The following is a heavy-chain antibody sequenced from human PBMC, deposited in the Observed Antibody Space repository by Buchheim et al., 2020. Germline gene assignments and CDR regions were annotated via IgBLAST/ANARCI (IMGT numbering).Heavy chain of an antibody. CDR1: GGSISSGSYY. CDR3: ARGVSVAGAVYHMDV. J-gene: IGHJ6*02. D-gene: IGHD6-19*01. Sequence: QVQLQESGPGLVKPSQPLSLTCTVSGGSISSGSYYWSWIRQPAGKGLEWIGRLYSSGSTEYNPSLKSRVTISIDTSKNQFSLTLTSVTAADTAVYYCARGVSVAGAVYHMDVWGQGTT. V-gene: IGHV4-61*02. CDR2: LYSSGST.